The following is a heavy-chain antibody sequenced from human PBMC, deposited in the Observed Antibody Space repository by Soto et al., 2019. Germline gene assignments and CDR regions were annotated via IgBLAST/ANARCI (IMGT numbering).Heavy chain of an antibody. Sequence: SVKVSCKASGCTFSSYAISWVRQAPGQGLEWMGGIIPIFGTANFVQKFQGRVTITADENTSTAYMELSSLGSEDTAVYYCARGGAVADCMDVWGQGTTVTVSS. J-gene: IGHJ6*02. CDR1: GCTFSSYA. CDR3: ARGGAVADCMDV. D-gene: IGHD6-19*01. V-gene: IGHV1-69*13. CDR2: IIPIFGTA.